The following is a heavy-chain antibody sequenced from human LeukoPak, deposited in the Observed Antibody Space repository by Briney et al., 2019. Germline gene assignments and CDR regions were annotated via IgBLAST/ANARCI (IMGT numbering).Heavy chain of an antibody. V-gene: IGHV3-30*18. CDR2: ISYDGSNK. J-gene: IGHJ6*03. D-gene: IGHD3-16*01. CDR1: GFTFSSYE. CDR3: AKGGIEYYYMDV. Sequence: GGSLRLSCAASGFTFSSYEMNWVRQAPGKGLEWVAVISYDGSNKYYADSVKGRFTISRDNSKNTLYLQMNSLRAEDTAVYYCAKGGIEYYYMDVWGKGTTVTVSS.